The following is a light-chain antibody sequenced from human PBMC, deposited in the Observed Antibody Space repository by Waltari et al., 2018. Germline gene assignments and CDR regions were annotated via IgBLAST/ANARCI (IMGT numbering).Light chain of an antibody. V-gene: IGLV2-14*03. CDR1: SRYIGGYVS. CDR3: SSYTSRATRV. J-gene: IGLJ3*02. CDR2: GVN. Sequence: QSALTQPASVSGSPRQSITLSCTGTSRYIGGYVSVAWYQQHPRKAPKLIIHGVNARPSGVSNRFSGSKSGNTASLTISGLQAENEAVFYGSSYTSRATRVFGGGTKVTVL.